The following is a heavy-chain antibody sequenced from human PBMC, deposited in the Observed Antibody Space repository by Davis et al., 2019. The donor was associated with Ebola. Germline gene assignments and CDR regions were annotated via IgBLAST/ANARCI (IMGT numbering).Heavy chain of an antibody. CDR3: ARDSPIMITFGGVIGDYYYYGMDV. CDR2: INSDGSST. J-gene: IGHJ6*04. V-gene: IGHV3-74*01. Sequence: HTGGSLRLSCAASGFTFSSYWMHWVRQAPGKGLVWVSRINSDGSSTSYADSVKGRFTISRDNAKNTLYLQMNSLRAEDTAVYYCARDSPIMITFGGVIGDYYYYGMDVWGKGTTVTVSS. D-gene: IGHD3-16*02. CDR1: GFTFSSYW.